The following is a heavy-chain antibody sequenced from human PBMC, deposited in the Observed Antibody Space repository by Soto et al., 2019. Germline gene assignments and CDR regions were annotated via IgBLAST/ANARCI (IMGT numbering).Heavy chain of an antibody. J-gene: IGHJ5*01. V-gene: IGHV1-46*01. Sequence: ASVKVSCKASGYTFTSYYMHWVRQAPGQGLEWMGIINPSGGSTSYAQKFQGRVTMTRDTSTSTVCTELSSLRSEDTAVYYCARASVVVAATLSFWFDPWGQGTLVTVSS. D-gene: IGHD2-15*01. CDR3: ARASVVVAATLSFWFDP. CDR2: INPSGGST. CDR1: GYTFTSYY.